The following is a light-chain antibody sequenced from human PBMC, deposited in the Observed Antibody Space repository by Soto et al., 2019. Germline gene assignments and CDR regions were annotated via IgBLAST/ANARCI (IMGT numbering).Light chain of an antibody. J-gene: IGKJ5*01. Sequence: DIHMTQSPSSVSASVGDRVTITCRASQAIGTWLAWYQQKPGKAPNLLISTASSLQLGVPSRFSGSGSGTDFTLTISGLQPEDFATYYCQQSSTFPITFGQGTRLEMK. CDR3: QQSSTFPIT. CDR2: TAS. V-gene: IGKV1-12*01. CDR1: QAIGTW.